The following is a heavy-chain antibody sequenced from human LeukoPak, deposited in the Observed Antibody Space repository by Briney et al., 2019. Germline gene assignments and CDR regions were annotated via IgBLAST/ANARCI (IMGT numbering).Heavy chain of an antibody. D-gene: IGHD5-18*01. J-gene: IGHJ4*02. CDR1: GGSISIYY. V-gene: IGHV4-59*08. CDR3: ARHSYGCCEDY. CDR2: IYYSGST. Sequence: SETLSLTCTVSGGSISIYYWSWIRQPPGKGLEWIGYIYYSGSTNYNPSLKSRVTISVDTSKNQFSLKLSSVTAADTAVYYCARHSYGCCEDYWGQGTLVTVSS.